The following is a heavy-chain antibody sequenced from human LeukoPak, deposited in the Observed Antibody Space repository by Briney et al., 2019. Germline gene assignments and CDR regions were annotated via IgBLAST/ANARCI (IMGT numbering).Heavy chain of an antibody. Sequence: SVKVSCKASGYTFTSYAMNWVRQAPGQGLEWMGGIIPIFGTANYAQKFQGRVTITTDESTSTAYMELSSLRSEDTAVYYCARELDLELERDAFDIWGQGTMVTVSS. CDR1: GYTFTSYA. CDR3: ARELDLELERDAFDI. V-gene: IGHV1-69*05. CDR2: IIPIFGTA. D-gene: IGHD1-1*01. J-gene: IGHJ3*02.